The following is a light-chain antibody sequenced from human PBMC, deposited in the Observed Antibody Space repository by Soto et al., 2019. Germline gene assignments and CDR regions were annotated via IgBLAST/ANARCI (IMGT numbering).Light chain of an antibody. CDR1: QTISSW. CDR2: KAS. CDR3: QQCYDWPIT. J-gene: IGKJ5*01. Sequence: DIQMTQSPSTLSGSLGDRVTITCRASQTISSWLAWYQQKPGKAPKLLIYKASTLKSGVPSRFSGSGSGTEFTLTISSLQSEDFAIYYCQQCYDWPITFGQGTRLEIK. V-gene: IGKV1-5*03.